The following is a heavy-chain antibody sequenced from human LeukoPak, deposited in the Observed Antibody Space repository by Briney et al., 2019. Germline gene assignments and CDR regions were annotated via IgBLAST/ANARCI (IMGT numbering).Heavy chain of an antibody. Sequence: SETLSLTCAVSGYSISSGYYWGWIRQPPGKGLEWIGRIYHSGSTYYNPSLKSRVTISVDTSKNQFSLKLNSVTAADTAVYYCASLVAGYYFDYWGQGTLVTVSS. CDR3: ASLVAGYYFDY. V-gene: IGHV4-38-2*01. CDR1: GYSISSGYY. J-gene: IGHJ4*02. D-gene: IGHD6-19*01. CDR2: IYHSGST.